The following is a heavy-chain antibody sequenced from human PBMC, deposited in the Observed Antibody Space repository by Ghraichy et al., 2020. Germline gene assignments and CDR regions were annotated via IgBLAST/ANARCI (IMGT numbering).Heavy chain of an antibody. Sequence: SETLSLTCTVSGGSISSSSYYWGWIRQPPGKGLEWIGSLYYSGSTYYNPSLKSRVIISVETSKNHFSLRLSSVTAADTAVYYCARHQGPTNAFDIWGQGTMVTVSS. D-gene: IGHD5-24*01. CDR1: GGSISSSSYY. V-gene: IGHV4-39*01. CDR3: ARHQGPTNAFDI. J-gene: IGHJ3*02. CDR2: LYYSGST.